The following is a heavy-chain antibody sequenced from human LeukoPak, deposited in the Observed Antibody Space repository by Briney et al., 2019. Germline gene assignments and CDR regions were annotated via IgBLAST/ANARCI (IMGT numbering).Heavy chain of an antibody. J-gene: IGHJ4*02. V-gene: IGHV1-2*02. D-gene: IGHD1-26*01. CDR1: GYTFTNYY. Sequence: AASVKVSCKASGYTFTNYYMHWVRQAPGQGLEWIGWISPNSGGTKSVQKFQGRVTMTRDTSITTVYMELSGLSFDDTAVYYCARGGGRYSVDYWGQGTLVIVSS. CDR2: ISPNSGGT. CDR3: ARGGGRYSVDY.